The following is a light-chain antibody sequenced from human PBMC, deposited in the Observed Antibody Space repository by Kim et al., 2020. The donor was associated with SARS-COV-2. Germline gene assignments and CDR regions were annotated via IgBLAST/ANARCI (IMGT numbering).Light chain of an antibody. CDR1: QDISNY. CDR3: QHRTT. V-gene: IGKV1-33*01. Sequence: DIQMTQSPSSLSASVGDRVTITCQASQDISNYLNWYQQKPGKAPKLLIYDASNLETGVPSRFSGSGSGTDFTFTISSLQPEDIATYYCQHRTTFGGGTKVDIK. J-gene: IGKJ4*01. CDR2: DAS.